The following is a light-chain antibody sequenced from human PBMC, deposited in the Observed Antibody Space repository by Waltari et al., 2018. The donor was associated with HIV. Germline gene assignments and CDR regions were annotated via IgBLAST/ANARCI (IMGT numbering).Light chain of an antibody. CDR1: QNVCNN. CDR2: GAS. Sequence: EVAVTQSPATLSVFPGERGTLSCTTSQNVCNNLAWYQKKSGQGPRLLIYGASTRATGVPGRFGGSGSGTEFNFTIASLQADDSAVYYCQHYDSWSRTFGQGTTIEIK. J-gene: IGKJ1*01. CDR3: QHYDSWSRT. V-gene: IGKV3-15*01.